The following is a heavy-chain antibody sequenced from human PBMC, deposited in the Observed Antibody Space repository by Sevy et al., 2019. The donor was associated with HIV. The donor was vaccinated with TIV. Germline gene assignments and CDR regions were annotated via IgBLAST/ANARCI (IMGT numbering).Heavy chain of an antibody. CDR3: ARVPYYDFWSGYLYFDY. CDR2: IYYSGST. Sequence: SETLSLTCTVSGGSISSGGYYWSWIRQHPGKGLEWIGYIYYSGSTYYNPSLKSRVTISVDTSKNQFSLKLSSVTAADTAMYYCARVPYYDFWSGYLYFDYWGQGTLVTVSS. V-gene: IGHV4-31*03. CDR1: GGSISSGGYY. J-gene: IGHJ4*02. D-gene: IGHD3-3*01.